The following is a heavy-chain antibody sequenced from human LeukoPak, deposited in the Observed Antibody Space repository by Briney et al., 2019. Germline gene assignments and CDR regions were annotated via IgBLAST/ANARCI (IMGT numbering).Heavy chain of an antibody. CDR2: INPNSGGT. CDR3: ARVPTVLLWFGAPLGGSWFDP. CDR1: GYTFTGYY. Sequence: ASVKVSCKASGYTFTGYYMHWVRQAPGQGLEWMGWINPNSGGTNYAQKFQGRVTMTRDTSISTAYMELSRLRSDDTAVYYCARVPTVLLWFGAPLGGSWFDPWGQGTLVTVSS. V-gene: IGHV1-2*02. J-gene: IGHJ5*02. D-gene: IGHD3-10*01.